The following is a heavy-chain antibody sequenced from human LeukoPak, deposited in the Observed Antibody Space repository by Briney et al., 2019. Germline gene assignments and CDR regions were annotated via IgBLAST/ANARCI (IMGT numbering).Heavy chain of an antibody. D-gene: IGHD3-10*01. V-gene: IGHV4-4*07. Sequence: SETLSLTCTVSGGSISSYYWSWIRQPAGKGLEWIGRIYTTGSTNYNPPLKSRVTISVDTSKNQFSLKLSSVTAADTAVYYCARVSGLWFGELFSPPYFDYWGQGTLVTVSS. CDR3: ARVSGLWFGELFSPPYFDY. CDR2: IYTTGST. J-gene: IGHJ4*02. CDR1: GGSISSYY.